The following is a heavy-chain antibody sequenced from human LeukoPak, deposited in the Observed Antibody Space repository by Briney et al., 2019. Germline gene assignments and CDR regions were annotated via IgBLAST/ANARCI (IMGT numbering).Heavy chain of an antibody. CDR3: ARIVGATSRGAFDI. J-gene: IGHJ3*02. CDR1: GGSISSYY. Sequence: KPSETLSLTCTVSGGSISSYYWSWIRQPAGKGLEWIGRIYTSGSTNYNPSLKSRVTMSVDTSKNQFSLKLSSATAADTAVYYCARIVGATSRGAFDIWGQGTMVTVSS. D-gene: IGHD1-26*01. V-gene: IGHV4-4*07. CDR2: IYTSGST.